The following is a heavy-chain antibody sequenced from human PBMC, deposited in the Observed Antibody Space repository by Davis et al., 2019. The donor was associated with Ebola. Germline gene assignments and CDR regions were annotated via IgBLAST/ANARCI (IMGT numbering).Heavy chain of an antibody. V-gene: IGHV1-2*02. D-gene: IGHD3-16*01. CDR1: GGTFSSYA. Sequence: ASVKVSCKASGGTFSSYAISWVRQAPGQGLEWMGWINPNSGGTNYAQKFQGRVTMTRDTSTSTVYMELSSLRSEDTAVYYCARVTSGGARYGMDVWGQGTTVTVSS. CDR2: INPNSGGT. J-gene: IGHJ6*02. CDR3: ARVTSGGARYGMDV.